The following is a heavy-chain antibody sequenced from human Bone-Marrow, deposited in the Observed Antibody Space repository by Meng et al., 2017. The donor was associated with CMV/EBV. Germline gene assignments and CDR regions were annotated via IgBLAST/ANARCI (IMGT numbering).Heavy chain of an antibody. J-gene: IGHJ5*02. CDR2: ISGYNGNT. CDR3: ARDLGQRLPEGLDP. V-gene: IGHV1-18*04. CDR1: GYTFTGYY. D-gene: IGHD6-25*01. Sequence: KASGYTFTGYYMHWVRQAPGQGLEWMGWISGYNGNTNYAQKLQGRVTMTTDTSTTTAYMELRSLRSDDTAVYYCARDLGQRLPEGLDPWGQGTLVTVSS.